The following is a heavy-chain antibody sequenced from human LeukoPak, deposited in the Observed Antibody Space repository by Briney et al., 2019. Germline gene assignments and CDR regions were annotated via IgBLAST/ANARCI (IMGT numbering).Heavy chain of an antibody. CDR3: ARRSEYYYGSGSGVFDY. Sequence: SETLSLTRTVSGGSISSSSYYWGGIRRPPGEGLGWLGGIYYSGSTYYNPSLKSRVTISVDTSKNQFSLKLSSVTAADTAVYYCARRSEYYYGSGSGVFDYWGQGTLVTVSP. D-gene: IGHD3-10*01. CDR2: IYYSGST. V-gene: IGHV4-39*01. J-gene: IGHJ4*02. CDR1: GGSISSSSYY.